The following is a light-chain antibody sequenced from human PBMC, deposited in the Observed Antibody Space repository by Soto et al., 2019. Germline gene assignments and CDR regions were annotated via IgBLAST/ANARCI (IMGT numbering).Light chain of an antibody. CDR3: SSYTTRNTVL. CDR1: SSDVGRYNS. CDR2: AVN. Sequence: QSALTQPASVSGSPGQSITISCTGTSSDVGRYNSVSWYQQLPGKAPKLMIYAVNNRPSGVSNRFSGSKSGNTASLTISGLQREDEADYYCSSYTTRNTVLFGGGTKVTVL. V-gene: IGLV2-14*03. J-gene: IGLJ2*01.